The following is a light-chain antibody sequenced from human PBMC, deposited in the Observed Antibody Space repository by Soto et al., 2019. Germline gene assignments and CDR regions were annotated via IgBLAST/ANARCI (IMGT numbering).Light chain of an antibody. J-gene: IGKJ4*01. V-gene: IGKV3-15*01. Sequence: EIVMTQSPATLSVSPGERATLSCRASQSVYSNLAWYQQKPGQAPRLLIYAASTRATGIPARFSGSGSGTEFTLTISSLQSEDFAVYHCQQYNKWPLTFGGGTKVEIK. CDR1: QSVYSN. CDR2: AAS. CDR3: QQYNKWPLT.